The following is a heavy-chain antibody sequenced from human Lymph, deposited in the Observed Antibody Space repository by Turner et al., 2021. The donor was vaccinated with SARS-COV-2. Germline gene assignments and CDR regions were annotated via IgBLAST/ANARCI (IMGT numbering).Heavy chain of an antibody. Sequence: EVQLLEPGGGLVQPGGSLRLSCAASGLTFSSYAMSWVRQAPGKGLEWVSAISGSGGDTYYADSVKGRCTISRDNSKNTLYLQMNSLRAEDTAVYYCAKGVRGAMIVVVIPYFDYWGQGTLVTVSS. V-gene: IGHV3-23*01. D-gene: IGHD3-22*01. CDR1: GLTFSSYA. CDR3: AKGVRGAMIVVVIPYFDY. CDR2: ISGSGGDT. J-gene: IGHJ4*02.